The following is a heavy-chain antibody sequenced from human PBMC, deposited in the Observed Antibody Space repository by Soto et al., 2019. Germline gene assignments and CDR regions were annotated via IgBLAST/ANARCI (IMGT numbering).Heavy chain of an antibody. V-gene: IGHV2-5*02. J-gene: IGHJ6*02. CDR1: GLSLRTTGVG. CDR2: LYWDDDK. D-gene: IGHD2-21*02. CDR3: VQSRCGGDGLEIYSSHAYNGLDV. Sequence: QVTLKESGPTLVKPTQTLTLTCTVSGLSLRTTGVGVGWVRQPPGKALEWLALLYWDDDKRYSPSLRSRLTIAKDSSEKQLVLTMTNMDTVDTATYYCVQSRCGGDGLEIYSSHAYNGLDVWGQGTTVTVSS.